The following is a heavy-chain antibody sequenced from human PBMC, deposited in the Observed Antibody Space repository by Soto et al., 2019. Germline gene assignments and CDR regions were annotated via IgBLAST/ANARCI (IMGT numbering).Heavy chain of an antibody. CDR2: ISFDGSNK. V-gene: IGHV3-30*18. CDR3: AKAVGSFEWSYYFDF. CDR1: GFTFSSFA. J-gene: IGHJ4*02. Sequence: MQLLESGGGLVQPGGSLRLSCAASGFTFSSFAMSWVRQAPGKGLDWVALISFDGSNKYFADSVKGRFSISRDNSKNTLYLQMNSLRPDDTAIYYCAKAVGSFEWSYYFDFWGQGTLVTVSS. D-gene: IGHD2-15*01.